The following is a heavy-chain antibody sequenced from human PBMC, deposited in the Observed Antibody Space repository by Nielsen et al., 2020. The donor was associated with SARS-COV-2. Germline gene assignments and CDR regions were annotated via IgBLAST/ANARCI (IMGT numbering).Heavy chain of an antibody. J-gene: IGHJ3*01. CDR1: GFTFSSYI. V-gene: IGHV3-7*01. CDR3: ARDWSRAFDV. CDR2: IDPDGSDK. Sequence: GGSLRLSCAASGFTFSSYIMYWVRQAPGKGLEWVADIDPDGSDKVYVDSVKGRFTISRDNAKKSMSLQMNNLRVEDTAVYYCARDWSRAFDVWGQGTMVTVSS. D-gene: IGHD2-8*02.